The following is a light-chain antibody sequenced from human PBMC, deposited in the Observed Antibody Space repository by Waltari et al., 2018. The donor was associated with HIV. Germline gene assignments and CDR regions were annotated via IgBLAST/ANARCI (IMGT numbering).Light chain of an antibody. J-gene: IGLJ3*02. CDR1: TAHILHHHS. CDR2: DDD. CDR3: ASSVPGGALV. Sequence: QSALTQPASVSGSPGQTITISCIGATAHILHHHSIPRYQHPPQKSPHLIHLDDDTRPAGVPFRFSASKSDNTASLTFSGLRFDDEGDYYSASSVPGGALVFGGGTKVTV. V-gene: IGLV2-14*01.